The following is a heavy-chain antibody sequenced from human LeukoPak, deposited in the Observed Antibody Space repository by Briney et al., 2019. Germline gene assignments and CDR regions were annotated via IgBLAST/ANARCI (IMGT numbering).Heavy chain of an antibody. CDR1: GFTFSSYS. J-gene: IGHJ4*02. Sequence: PGGSLRRSCAASGFTFSSYSMNWVRQAPGKGLEWVSYISSSSSTIYYADSVKGRFTISRDNAKNSLYLQMNSLRAEDMAVYYCARGDYTFDYWGQGTLVTVSS. CDR2: ISSSSSTI. V-gene: IGHV3-48*01. D-gene: IGHD4-11*01. CDR3: ARGDYTFDY.